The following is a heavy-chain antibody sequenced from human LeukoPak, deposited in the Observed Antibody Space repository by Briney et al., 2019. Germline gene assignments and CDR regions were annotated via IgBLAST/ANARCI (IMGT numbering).Heavy chain of an antibody. J-gene: IGHJ5*02. D-gene: IGHD6-13*01. V-gene: IGHV1-2*02. Sequence: ASVEVSCKASGYTFTGYYIHWVRQAPGQGLEWIGWINPNSGGTNYAQNFQGRVTMTRDTSISTAYMELSSLRSDDTAVYFCARVIAATYTPFGCFDPWGQGTLVTVSS. CDR1: GYTFTGYY. CDR3: ARVIAATYTPFGCFDP. CDR2: INPNSGGT.